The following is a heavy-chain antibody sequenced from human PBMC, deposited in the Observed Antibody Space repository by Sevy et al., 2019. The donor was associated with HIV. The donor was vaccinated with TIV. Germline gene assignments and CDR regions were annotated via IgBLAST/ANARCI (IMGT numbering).Heavy chain of an antibody. CDR3: AEGGVGWGAIFDH. V-gene: IGHV1-2*02. J-gene: IGHJ4*02. CDR1: GYIFSDYH. CDR2: INGKSGDT. Sequence: ASVKVSCKASGYIFSDYHIHWARQAPGQRLEWMGWINGKSGDTEYAEKFQGRVTMSRDTSISTAYMELTRLQSDDTGVDYFAEGGVGWGAIFDHWGRGTLVTVSS. D-gene: IGHD3-16*01.